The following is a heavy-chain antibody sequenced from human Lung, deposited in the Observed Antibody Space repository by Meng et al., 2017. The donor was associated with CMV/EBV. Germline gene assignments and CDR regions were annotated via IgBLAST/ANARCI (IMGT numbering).Heavy chain of an antibody. D-gene: IGHD6-6*01. CDR3: ARQYGSSYYSDY. Sequence: YGGSLRGYYWSWIRQTPGEGVEWIGEIRHSGDITNYNPSLKSRVTISIDTSKKQFTLKHIAVTAADTAVYYCARQYGSSYYSDYWGQGTLVTVSS. V-gene: IGHV4-34*01. J-gene: IGHJ4*02. CDR2: IRHSGDIT. CDR1: GGSLRGYY.